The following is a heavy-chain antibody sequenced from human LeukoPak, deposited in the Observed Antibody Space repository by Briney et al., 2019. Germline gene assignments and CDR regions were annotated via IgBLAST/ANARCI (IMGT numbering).Heavy chain of an antibody. J-gene: IGHJ4*02. Sequence: SVKVSCKASGGTFSSYAIGWVRQAPGQGLEWMGRIIPILGIANYAQKFQGRVTITADKSTSTAYIELSSLRSEDTAVYYCARDGTFDSSGWYGSAGYYFDYWGQGTLVTVSS. CDR1: GGTFSSYA. V-gene: IGHV1-69*04. CDR2: IIPILGIA. D-gene: IGHD6-19*01. CDR3: ARDGTFDSSGWYGSAGYYFDY.